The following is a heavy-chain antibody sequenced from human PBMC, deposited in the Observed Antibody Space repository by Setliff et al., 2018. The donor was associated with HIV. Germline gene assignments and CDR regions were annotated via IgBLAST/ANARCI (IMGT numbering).Heavy chain of an antibody. Sequence: GGSLRLSCAASGFTFSNYWMHWVRQAPGKGPVWVSRIAVDGTRTAYADSAKGRFTISRDNAANTLYLQVDGLRGEDSAVYYCVRDRIEGRTVFDTWGLGTLVTVSS. J-gene: IGHJ4*02. CDR1: GFTFSNYW. V-gene: IGHV3-74*01. D-gene: IGHD2-8*02. CDR3: VRDRIEGRTVFDT. CDR2: IAVDGTRT.